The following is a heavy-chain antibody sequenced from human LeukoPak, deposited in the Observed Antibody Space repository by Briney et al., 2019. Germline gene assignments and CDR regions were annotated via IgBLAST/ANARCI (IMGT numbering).Heavy chain of an antibody. CDR1: GFTFSSYG. Sequence: TGGSLRLSCAASGFTFSSYGMSWVRQAPGKGLEWVSAISGSGGSTYYADSVKGRFTISRDNSKNTLYLQMNSLRPEDTAVYYCARAYLIDFWGQGTLVTVSS. D-gene: IGHD2/OR15-2a*01. CDR3: ARAYLIDF. CDR2: ISGSGGST. V-gene: IGHV3-23*01. J-gene: IGHJ4*02.